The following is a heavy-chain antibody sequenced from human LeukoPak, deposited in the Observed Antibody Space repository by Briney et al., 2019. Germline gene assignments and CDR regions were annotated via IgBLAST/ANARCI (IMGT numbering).Heavy chain of an antibody. CDR2: IYHSGST. J-gene: IGHJ4*02. D-gene: IGHD3-9*01. CDR3: AINYDILTGLDY. V-gene: IGHV4-39*07. Sequence: SETLSLTCTVSGGSISSSSYYWGWIRQPPGKGLEWIGSIYHSGSTYYNPSLKSRVTISVDTSKNQFSLKLSSVTAADTAVYYCAINYDILTGLDYWGQGTLVTVSS. CDR1: GGSISSSSYY.